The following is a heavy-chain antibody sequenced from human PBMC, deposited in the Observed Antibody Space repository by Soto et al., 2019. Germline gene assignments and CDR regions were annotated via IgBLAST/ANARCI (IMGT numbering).Heavy chain of an antibody. Sequence: SETLSLTCTVSGGSISSSNWWSWVRQPPGKGLEWIGEIYHSGSTNYNPSLKSRVTISVDKSKNQFSLKLSSVTAADTAVYYCARGSYYYDSSGYYYVGDFDYWGQGTLVTVSS. J-gene: IGHJ4*02. D-gene: IGHD3-22*01. CDR2: IYHSGST. V-gene: IGHV4-4*02. CDR3: ARGSYYYDSSGYYYVGDFDY. CDR1: GGSISSSNW.